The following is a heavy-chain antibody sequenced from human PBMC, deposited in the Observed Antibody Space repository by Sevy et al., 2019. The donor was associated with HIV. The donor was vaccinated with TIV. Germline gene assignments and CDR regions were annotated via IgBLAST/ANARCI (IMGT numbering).Heavy chain of an antibody. Sequence: ASVKVSCKASGGTFSSYAISWVRQAPGQGLEWMGGIIPIFGTANYAQKFQGRVTITADESRSTAYMEPSSLRSEDTAVYYCAGDTVTTAYYYYYGMDVWGQGTTVTVSS. J-gene: IGHJ6*02. D-gene: IGHD4-17*01. CDR3: AGDTVTTAYYYYYGMDV. V-gene: IGHV1-69*13. CDR2: IIPIFGTA. CDR1: GGTFSSYA.